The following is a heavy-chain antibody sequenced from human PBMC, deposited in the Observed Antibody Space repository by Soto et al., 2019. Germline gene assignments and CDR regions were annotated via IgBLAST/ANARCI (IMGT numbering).Heavy chain of an antibody. J-gene: IGHJ4*02. CDR1: GLTFSSYG. CDR2: IWYDGSNK. CDR3: ARGYDSSGYSFDY. D-gene: IGHD3-22*01. V-gene: IGHV3-33*01. Sequence: QVQLVESGGGVVQPGRSLRLSCAASGLTFSSYGMHWVRQAPGKGLEWVAVIWYDGSNKYYADSVKGRFTISRDNSKNTLYLQMNSLRAEDTAVYYCARGYDSSGYSFDYWGQGTLVTVSS.